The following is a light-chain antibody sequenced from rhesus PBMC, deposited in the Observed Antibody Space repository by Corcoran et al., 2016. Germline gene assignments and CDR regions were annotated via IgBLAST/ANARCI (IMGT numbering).Light chain of an antibody. CDR1: QGISNI. Sequence: DIQMTQSPSSLSASVGDTVTITCRASQGISNILAWYQQKPGKVPNLLIYYASTLQSGVPSRFRGSGSGTYFTLTISSLQPEDFATYYCQHGYGIPPTFGQGTKVEIK. V-gene: IGKV1S15*01. CDR2: YAS. J-gene: IGKJ1*01. CDR3: QHGYGIPPT.